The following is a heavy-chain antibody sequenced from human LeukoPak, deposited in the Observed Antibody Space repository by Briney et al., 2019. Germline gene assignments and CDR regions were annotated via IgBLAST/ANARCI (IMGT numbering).Heavy chain of an antibody. Sequence: PSETLSLTCTVSGGSISSGGYYWSWIRQHPGKGLEWIGYIYYSGSTYYNPSLKSRVTISVDTSKNQFSLKLSSVTAADTAVYYCARGRLRTGTREGRYYYYYMDVWGKGTTVTVSS. CDR1: GGSISSGGYY. CDR3: ARGRLRTGTREGRYYYYYMDV. V-gene: IGHV4-31*03. D-gene: IGHD1-7*01. CDR2: IYYSGST. J-gene: IGHJ6*03.